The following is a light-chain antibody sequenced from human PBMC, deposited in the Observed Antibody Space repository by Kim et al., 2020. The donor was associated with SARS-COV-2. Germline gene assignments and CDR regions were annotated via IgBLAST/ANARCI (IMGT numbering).Light chain of an antibody. CDR2: NTS. V-gene: IGKV3-11*01. CDR3: QQCYSWPRT. Sequence: EIVLTQSPATLSLSPGERATLSCRASQSVSSYLAWYQHIPGQAPRLLIYNTSNRATGIPARFSGSGSGTDFTLTISSLEPEDFAIYYCQQCYSWPRTFGQGTKVDIK. CDR1: QSVSSY. J-gene: IGKJ1*01.